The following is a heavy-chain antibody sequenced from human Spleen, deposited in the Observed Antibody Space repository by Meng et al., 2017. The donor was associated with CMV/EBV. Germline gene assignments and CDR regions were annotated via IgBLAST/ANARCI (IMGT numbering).Heavy chain of an antibody. D-gene: IGHD3-10*01. V-gene: IGHV4-34*01. CDR3: ARGPGTWFGPV. CDR1: GFAFSNYA. J-gene: IGHJ6*02. Sequence: ESLKISCAPSGFAFSNYAMSWIRQSPGKGLEWIGEINNSGSTNYIPSLRSRVTISVDTSKNQFSLRLSSVTAADTAVYYCARGPGTWFGPVWGQGTTVTVSS. CDR2: INNSGST.